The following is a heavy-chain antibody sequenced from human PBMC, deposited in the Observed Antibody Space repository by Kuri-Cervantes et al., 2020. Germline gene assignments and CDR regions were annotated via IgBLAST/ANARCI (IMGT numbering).Heavy chain of an antibody. D-gene: IGHD5-18*01. J-gene: IGHJ4*02. CDR3: ARDLFPTAMVTGLDY. V-gene: IGHV1-18*01. CDR1: GYTFTSYG. CDR2: ISAYNGNT. Sequence: ASVKVSCKASGYTFTSYGISWVRQAPEQGLEWMGWISAYNGNTNYAQKLQGRVTMTTDTSTSTAYMELRSLRSDDTAVYYCARDLFPTAMVTGLDYWGQGTLVTVSS.